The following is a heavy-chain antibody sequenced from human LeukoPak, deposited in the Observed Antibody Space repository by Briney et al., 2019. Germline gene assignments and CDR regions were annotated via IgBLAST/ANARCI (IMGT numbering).Heavy chain of an antibody. V-gene: IGHV5-51*01. Sequence: GESLKISCKGSGYRFTTYWIGWVRQMPGKGLEWMGIIFPGDSDTIYNPSFQGQVTISADKSINTAYLQWSSLKASDTAMYYCATSESQTKFDFWGQGTLVTVSS. D-gene: IGHD1/OR15-1a*01. CDR3: ATSESQTKFDF. CDR1: GYRFTTYW. CDR2: IFPGDSDT. J-gene: IGHJ4*02.